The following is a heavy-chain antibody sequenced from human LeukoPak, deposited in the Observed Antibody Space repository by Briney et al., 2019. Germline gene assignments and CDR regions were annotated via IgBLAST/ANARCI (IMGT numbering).Heavy chain of an antibody. V-gene: IGHV4-59*01. CDR3: ARASGRGDYGY. J-gene: IGHJ4*02. Sequence: SETLSLTCTVSGGSISSYYWSWIRQPPGKGLEWIGYIYYSGSTNYNPSLKSRVTISVDTSKNQFPLKLSSVTAADTAVYYCARASGRGDYGYWGQGTLVTVSS. CDR1: GGSISSYY. D-gene: IGHD4-17*01. CDR2: IYYSGST.